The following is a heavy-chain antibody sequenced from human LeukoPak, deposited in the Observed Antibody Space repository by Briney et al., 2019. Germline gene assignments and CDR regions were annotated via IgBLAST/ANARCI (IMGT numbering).Heavy chain of an antibody. CDR1: GFTFSSYA. CDR2: ISGSGGST. Sequence: GGSLRLSCAASGFTFSSYAMSLVRQAPGKGLEWVSAISGSGGSTYYADSVKGRFTISRDNSKNTLYLQMKTLRVEDTAVYYCAKEGDLRGSGWSRGGRGYYFDYWGQGVLVTVSS. D-gene: IGHD6-19*01. CDR3: AKEGDLRGSGWSRGGRGYYFDY. V-gene: IGHV3-23*01. J-gene: IGHJ4*02.